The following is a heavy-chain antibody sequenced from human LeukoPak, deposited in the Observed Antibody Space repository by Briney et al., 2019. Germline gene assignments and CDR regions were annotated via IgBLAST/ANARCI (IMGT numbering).Heavy chain of an antibody. CDR2: IYHSGST. D-gene: IGHD3-22*01. CDR1: GGSISSGGYS. Sequence: SQTLSLTCAVSGGSISSGGYSWSWIRQPPGKGLEWIGYIYHSGSTYYNPSLKSRDTISVDRSKNQFSLKLSSVTAADTAVYYCARGSYDMIFNWFDPGGQGTLVTVS. J-gene: IGHJ5*02. V-gene: IGHV4-30-2*01. CDR3: ARGSYDMIFNWFDP.